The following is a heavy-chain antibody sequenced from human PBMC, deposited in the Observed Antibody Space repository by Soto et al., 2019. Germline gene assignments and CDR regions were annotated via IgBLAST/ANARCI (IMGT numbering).Heavy chain of an antibody. V-gene: IGHV3-23*01. CDR1: GFTFSSNA. D-gene: IGHD6-19*01. CDR3: TKDLTAVTGLQFDY. CDR2: ISAIGDT. Sequence: GGSLRLSCAASGFTFSSNAMSWVRQAPGKGLEWVSTISAIGDTFYADSVKGRFTISRDISENTLFVQMSGLRAEDTALYYCTKDLTAVTGLQFDYWGQGTLVTVSS. J-gene: IGHJ4*02.